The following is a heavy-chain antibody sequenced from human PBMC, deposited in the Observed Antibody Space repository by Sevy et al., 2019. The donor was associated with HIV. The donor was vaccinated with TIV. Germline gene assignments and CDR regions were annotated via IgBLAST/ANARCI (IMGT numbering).Heavy chain of an antibody. J-gene: IGHJ4*02. CDR3: ARDRGEILSSAFDY. CDR2: ISYHGRNNK. V-gene: IGHV3-30*03. CDR1: GFTFSDHR. Sequence: GGSLRLSCAAFGFTFSDHRMHWVRQAPGKGLEWVAVISYHGRNNKYNVDSVKGRFTISRDNSKNTVYLQMNSLIPEDTAIYYCARDRGEILSSAFDYWGEGTLVSVSS. D-gene: IGHD3-16*01.